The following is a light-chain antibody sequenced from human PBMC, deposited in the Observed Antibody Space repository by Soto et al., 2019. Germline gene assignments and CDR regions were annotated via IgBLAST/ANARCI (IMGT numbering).Light chain of an antibody. CDR3: SSYTSSSTPYV. Sequence: QSALTQPASVSGSPGQSITISCTGTSSDVGGYKYVSWYQQHPGKAPKLIIHEVSSRPSGVSNRFSGSKSGNTASLTISGLQAEDEADYYCSSYTSSSTPYVFGTGTKVTVL. V-gene: IGLV2-14*01. CDR1: SSDVGGYKY. J-gene: IGLJ1*01. CDR2: EVS.